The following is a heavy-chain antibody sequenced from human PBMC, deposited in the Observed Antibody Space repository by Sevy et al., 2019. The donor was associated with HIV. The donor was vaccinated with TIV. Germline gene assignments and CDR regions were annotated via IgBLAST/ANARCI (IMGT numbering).Heavy chain of an antibody. CDR3: AKDPKSETYYDFWSGYYTGPYYGMDV. CDR1: GFTFSSYG. CDR2: IRYDGSNK. J-gene: IGHJ6*02. V-gene: IGHV3-30*02. Sequence: GGSLRLSCAASGFTFSSYGMHWVRQAPGKGLEWVAFIRYDGSNKYYADSVKGRFTISRDNSKNTLYLQMNSLRAEDTAVYYWAKDPKSETYYDFWSGYYTGPYYGMDVWGQGTTVTVSS. D-gene: IGHD3-3*01.